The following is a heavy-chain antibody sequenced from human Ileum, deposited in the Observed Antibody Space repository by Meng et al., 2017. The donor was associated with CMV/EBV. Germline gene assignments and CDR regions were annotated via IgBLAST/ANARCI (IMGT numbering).Heavy chain of an antibody. V-gene: IGHV4-30-4*08. CDR1: AGSISRVDYY. Sequence: QVQLPEPGPGLGKPSQALSLTCIVPAGSISRVDYYWSWIRQPPGKGLEWIGYIYYSGSTYYNPSPKSRLTISLDTSKNQFSLKLSSVTAADTGVYYCARQTYGGNSREYYFDYWGQGTLVTVSS. CDR2: IYYSGST. J-gene: IGHJ4*02. CDR3: ARQTYGGNSREYYFDY. D-gene: IGHD4-23*01.